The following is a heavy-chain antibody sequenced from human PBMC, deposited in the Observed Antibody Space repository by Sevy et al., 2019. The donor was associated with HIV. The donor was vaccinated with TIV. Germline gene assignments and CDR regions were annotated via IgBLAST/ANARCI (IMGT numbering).Heavy chain of an antibody. CDR3: SRVQGTISPYNYFGMDV. CDR2: IKSKTYGGTT. D-gene: IGHD3-3*01. V-gene: IGHV3-49*03. J-gene: IGHJ6*02. Sequence: GGSLRLSCTASGFTFGDYAMSWLRQAPGKGLEWVGFIKSKTYGGTTEYAESVKGRFTISRDDSKSIAYLQMNSLKTEDTALYYCSRVQGTISPYNYFGMDVWGQGTTVTVSS. CDR1: GFTFGDYA.